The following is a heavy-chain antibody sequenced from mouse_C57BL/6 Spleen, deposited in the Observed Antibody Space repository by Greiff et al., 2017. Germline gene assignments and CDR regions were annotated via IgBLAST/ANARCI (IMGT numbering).Heavy chain of an antibody. V-gene: IGHV14-2*01. Sequence: VQLQQSGAELVKPGASVKLSCTASGFNIKDYYMHWVKQRTEQGLEWIGRIDPEDGETKDAPKFQGKATITADTSSNTAYLQLSSLTSEDTAVYYCARDGRNYFDYWGQGTTLTVSS. CDR1: GFNIKDYY. CDR3: ARDGRNYFDY. J-gene: IGHJ2*01. CDR2: IDPEDGET.